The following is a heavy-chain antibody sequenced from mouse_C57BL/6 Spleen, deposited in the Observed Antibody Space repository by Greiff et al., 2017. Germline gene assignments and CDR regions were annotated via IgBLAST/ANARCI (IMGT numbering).Heavy chain of an antibody. CDR1: GYTFTSYN. Sequence: LQQSGAELVRPGASVKMSCKASGYTFTSYNMHWVKQTPRQGLEWIGAIYPGSGDTSYNEKFKGKATLTVDKSSSTAYMQLSSLTSEDSAVYCCARRYASSWWYFEVWGTGTTVTVSS. CDR3: ARRYASSWWYFEV. J-gene: IGHJ1*03. D-gene: IGHD1-1*01. V-gene: IGHV1-12*01. CDR2: IYPGSGDT.